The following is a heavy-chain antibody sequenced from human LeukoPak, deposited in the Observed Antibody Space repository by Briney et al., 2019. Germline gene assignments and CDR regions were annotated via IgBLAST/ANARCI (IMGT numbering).Heavy chain of an antibody. V-gene: IGHV4-39*01. CDR3: TRLVNGRPLDL. CDR2: FTGNT. D-gene: IGHD2-8*01. CDR1: GGSISSSTYH. J-gene: IGHJ4*02. Sequence: SETLSLTCTVSGGSISSSTYHWGWIRQPPGKGLEWIGSFTGNTYSNPSLKSRVTISLDTSKNQFSLKLTSVTPADTAMYCCTRLVNGRPLDLSGQGVLVTVSS.